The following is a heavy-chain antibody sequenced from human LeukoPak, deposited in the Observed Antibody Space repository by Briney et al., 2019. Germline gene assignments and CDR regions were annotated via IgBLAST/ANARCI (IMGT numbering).Heavy chain of an antibody. CDR2: IYYSGST. V-gene: IGHV4-59*01. Sequence: PSETLSLTCTVSGVSISSYYWSWIRQPPGKGLEWIGYIYYSGSTNYNPSLKSRVTISVDTSQNQFSLKLSSVTAAHTAVYYCARTIYGGNPWYAFDIWGQGTMVTVSS. J-gene: IGHJ3*02. CDR1: GVSISSYY. CDR3: ARTIYGGNPWYAFDI. D-gene: IGHD4-23*01.